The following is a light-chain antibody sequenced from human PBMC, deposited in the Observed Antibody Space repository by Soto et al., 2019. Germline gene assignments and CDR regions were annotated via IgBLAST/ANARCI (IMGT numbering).Light chain of an antibody. J-gene: IGKJ2*01. V-gene: IGKV1-39*01. CDR1: QSISNY. Sequence: DIQMTQSPSSLSASVGDRVTITCRASQSISNYLNWYQQKPGKAPKLLIYAASILQSGVPSRFSRSGSGTDFTLTISSLQPEDFATYYCQQSYSTPPYTFGQGTRLEIK. CDR2: AAS. CDR3: QQSYSTPPYT.